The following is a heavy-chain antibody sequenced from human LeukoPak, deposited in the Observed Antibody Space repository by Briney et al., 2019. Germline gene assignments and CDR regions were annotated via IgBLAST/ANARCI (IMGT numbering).Heavy chain of an antibody. CDR3: ARDLPVPLKPGDIVVVPAAHDAFDI. CDR2: ISSSSSYI. J-gene: IGHJ3*02. Sequence: PGGSLRLSCAASGFTFSSYSMNWVRQAPGKGLEWVSSISSSSSYIYYADSVKGRFTISRDNAKNSLYLQMNSLRAEDTAVYYCARDLPVPLKPGDIVVVPAAHDAFDIWGQGTMVTVSS. D-gene: IGHD2-2*01. V-gene: IGHV3-21*01. CDR1: GFTFSSYS.